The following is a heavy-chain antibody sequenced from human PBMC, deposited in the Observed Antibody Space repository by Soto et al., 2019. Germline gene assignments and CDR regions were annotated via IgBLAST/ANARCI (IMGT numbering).Heavy chain of an antibody. CDR2: ISFDGSTE. CDR3: ARSRHGSGSYTHFYYGLDV. Sequence: QVQLVESGGGVVQPGRSLRLSCAASGFTFISYAMHWVRQAPGKGLEWVAVISFDGSTEYYADSVKGRFTISRDNSKNTVYLQMNGLGSEDTAVYYCARSRHGSGSYTHFYYGLDVWGQGTTVTVSS. V-gene: IGHV3-30-3*01. D-gene: IGHD3-10*01. J-gene: IGHJ6*02. CDR1: GFTFISYA.